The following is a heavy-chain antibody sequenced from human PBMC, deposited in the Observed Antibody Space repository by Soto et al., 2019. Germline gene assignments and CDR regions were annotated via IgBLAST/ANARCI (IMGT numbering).Heavy chain of an antibody. CDR2: ISYDGSNK. CDR3: AKALIGGDSYYFDY. CDR1: GFTFSSYG. J-gene: IGHJ4*02. V-gene: IGHV3-30*18. D-gene: IGHD2-21*01. Sequence: GGSLRLSCAASGFTFSSYGMHWVRQAPGKGLEWVAVISYDGSNKYYADSVKGRFTISRDNSKNTLYLQMNSLRAEDTAVYYCAKALIGGDSYYFDYWGQGTLVTVSS.